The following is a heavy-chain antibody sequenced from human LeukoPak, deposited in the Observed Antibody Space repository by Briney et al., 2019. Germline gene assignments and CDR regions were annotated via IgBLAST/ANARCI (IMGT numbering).Heavy chain of an antibody. D-gene: IGHD1-26*01. V-gene: IGHV1-46*01. J-gene: IGHJ3*02. CDR1: GYRFTSYY. CDR2: INPSGGST. Sequence: GASVKVSCKTSGYRFTSYYIHWVRQAPGQGLEWMGIINPSGGSTTYAQKFQGRLTMASDTSTSTVYMELSSLRSEDTAMYYCARSSAYYNEADIWGQGTMVTVSS. CDR3: ARSSAYYNEADI.